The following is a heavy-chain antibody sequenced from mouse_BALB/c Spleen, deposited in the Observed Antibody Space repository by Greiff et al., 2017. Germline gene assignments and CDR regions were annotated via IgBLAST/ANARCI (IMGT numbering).Heavy chain of an antibody. CDR1: GYTFTSYY. CDR2: INPSNGGT. V-gene: IGHV1S81*02. Sequence: QVLLQQSGAELVKPGASVKLSCKASGYTFTSYYMYWVKQRPGQGLEWIGEINPSNGGTNFNEKFKSKATLTVDKSSSTAYMQLSSLTSEDSAVYYCARGERYYAMDYWGQGTSVTVSS. J-gene: IGHJ4*01. CDR3: ARGERYYAMDY.